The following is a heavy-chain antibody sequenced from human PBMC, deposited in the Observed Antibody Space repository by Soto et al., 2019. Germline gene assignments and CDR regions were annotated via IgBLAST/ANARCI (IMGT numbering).Heavy chain of an antibody. V-gene: IGHV4-61*01. J-gene: IGHJ4*02. CDR2: VYYSGTT. Sequence: PSETLSLTCSVSGGSVSDKTYYWSWIRQPPGKRLAWIGYVYYSGTTNYNPSLKGRVTISVDLSKNRFSLRLSSVTTADTALYYCARTTAVPNTLRSRYFFDYWGQGTLVTVSS. CDR3: ARTTAVPNTLRSRYFFDY. D-gene: IGHD4-17*01. CDR1: GGSVSDKTYY.